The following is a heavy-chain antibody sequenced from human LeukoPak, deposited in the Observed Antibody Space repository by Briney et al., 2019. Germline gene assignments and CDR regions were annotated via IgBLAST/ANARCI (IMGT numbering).Heavy chain of an antibody. CDR2: LSYSEDT. CDR1: GDSISSSGYY. Sequence: SETLSLTCSVSGDSISSSGYYWGWIRQPPGKGLEWIGSLSYSEDTYYNPALKRRVTISVGTSKTQFSLNPTSVTASDTAVYYCARSRYGSYYPFDFWGQGTLVTLSS. J-gene: IGHJ4*02. CDR3: ARSRYGSYYPFDF. V-gene: IGHV4-39*01. D-gene: IGHD1-26*01.